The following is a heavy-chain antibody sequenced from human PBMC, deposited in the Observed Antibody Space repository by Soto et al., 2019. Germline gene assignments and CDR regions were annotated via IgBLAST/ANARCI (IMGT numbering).Heavy chain of an antibody. D-gene: IGHD3-3*01. CDR2: ISYDGSNK. Sequence: PGGSLRLSCAASGFTFSSYAMHGVRQAPGKGLEWVAVISYDGSNKYYADSVKGRFTISRDNSKNTLYLQMNSLRAEDTAVYYCAREADYDFWSGYPNRGAFDIWGQGTMVTVSS. J-gene: IGHJ3*02. CDR1: GFTFSSYA. V-gene: IGHV3-30-3*01. CDR3: AREADYDFWSGYPNRGAFDI.